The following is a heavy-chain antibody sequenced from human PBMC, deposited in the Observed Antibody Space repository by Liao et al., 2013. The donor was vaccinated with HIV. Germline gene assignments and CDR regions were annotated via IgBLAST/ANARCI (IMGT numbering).Heavy chain of an antibody. V-gene: IGHV4-4*07. CDR2: IYNSGST. CDR3: ARDAGAVAPGAFDI. Sequence: QVQLQESGPGLVKASQTLSLTCTVSGDSISGYYWSWIRQPAGKGLEWIGRIYNSGSTNYNPSLKSRVTMSVDTSKNHFSLKLSSVTAADTAVYYCARDAGAVAPGAFDIWGQGTMVTVSS. J-gene: IGHJ3*02. CDR1: GDSISGYY. D-gene: IGHD6-19*01.